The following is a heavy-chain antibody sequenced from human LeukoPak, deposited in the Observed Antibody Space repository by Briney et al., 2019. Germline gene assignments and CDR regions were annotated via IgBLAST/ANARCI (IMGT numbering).Heavy chain of an antibody. CDR3: ARDGLEVKYLGMVISRPSETYFDI. CDR1: GGTFSSYA. V-gene: IGHV1-69*04. Sequence: ASVKVSCKASGGTFSSYAISWVRQAPGQGLEWMGRIIPILGIANYAQKFQGRVTITADKSTSTAYMELSSLRSEDTAVYYCARDGLEVKYLGMVISRPSETYFDIWGQGTLVIVTS. CDR2: IIPILGIA. J-gene: IGHJ4*02. D-gene: IGHD5-24*01.